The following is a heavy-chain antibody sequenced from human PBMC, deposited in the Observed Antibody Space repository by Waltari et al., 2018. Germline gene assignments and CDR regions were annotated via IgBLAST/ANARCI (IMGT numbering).Heavy chain of an antibody. J-gene: IGHJ4*02. Sequence: EVQLVETGGGLIQPGGSLRLSCAASGFTVSSNYMSWVRQAPGRGLEWVTVIDSGGSTCYACTVKGRFTISRDNSKNTLYLQMNSLGAEDTAVYYCARGRPADYWGQGTLVTVSS. V-gene: IGHV3-53*02. CDR1: GFTVSSNY. CDR2: IDSGGST. CDR3: ARGRPADY.